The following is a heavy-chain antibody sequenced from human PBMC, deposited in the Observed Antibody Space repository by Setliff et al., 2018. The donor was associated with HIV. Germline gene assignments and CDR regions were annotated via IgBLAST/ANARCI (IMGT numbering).Heavy chain of an antibody. CDR1: GGSFNDYC. Sequence: SETLSLTCAVYGGSFNDYCWTGIRQPPGKGLEWSGEIDHSGSTKYHASLKIRVTISIDTSKNKIALKLGSVTAADTAVYYCARGLNSYGSGSYLPLGYWGQGTLVTVSS. D-gene: IGHD3-10*01. CDR3: ARGLNSYGSGSYLPLGY. V-gene: IGHV4-34*01. CDR2: IDHSGST. J-gene: IGHJ4*02.